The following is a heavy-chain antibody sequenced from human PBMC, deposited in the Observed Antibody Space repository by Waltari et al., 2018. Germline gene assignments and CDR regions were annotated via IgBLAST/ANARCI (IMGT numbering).Heavy chain of an antibody. Sequence: QLQLQESGPGLVKPSETLSLTCTVSGGSISSSSYYWGWIRQPPGKGLEWIGSIYYSGSTYYNPSLKSRVTISVDTSKNQFSLKLSSVTAADTAVYYCARDHFTPKEIIVATTKFDYWGQGTLVIVSS. D-gene: IGHD5-12*01. CDR1: GGSISSSSYY. CDR2: IYYSGST. V-gene: IGHV4-39*07. J-gene: IGHJ4*02. CDR3: ARDHFTPKEIIVATTKFDY.